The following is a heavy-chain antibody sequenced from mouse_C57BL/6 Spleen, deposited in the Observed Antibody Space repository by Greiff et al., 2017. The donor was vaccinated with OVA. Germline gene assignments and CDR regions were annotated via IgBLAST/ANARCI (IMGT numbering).Heavy chain of an antibody. V-gene: IGHV1-80*01. D-gene: IGHD1-1*01. CDR1: GYAFSSYW. J-gene: IGHJ4*01. CDR3: ARPPLTTSYAMDY. CDR2: IYPGDGDT. Sequence: VQLQQSGAELVKPGASVKISCKASGYAFSSYWMNWVKQRPGKGLEWIGQIYPGDGDTNYNGKFKGKATLTADKSSSTAYMQLSSLTSEDSAVYFCARPPLTTSYAMDYWGQGTSVTVSS.